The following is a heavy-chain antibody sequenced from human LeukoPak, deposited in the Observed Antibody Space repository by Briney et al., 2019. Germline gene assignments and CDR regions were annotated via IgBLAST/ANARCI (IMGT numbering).Heavy chain of an antibody. Sequence: GGSLRLSCAASGFTFTAHAMHWVRQAPGKGLEYVSTISTSGDTTYYADSVKGRFTISRDNSKNTLYLQMGSLRAEDMAVYYCVRGRGVSSYDAMDVWGRGTTFTVSS. CDR1: GFTFTAHA. J-gene: IGHJ6*02. CDR2: ISTSGDTT. CDR3: VRGRGVSSYDAMDV. V-gene: IGHV3-64*02. D-gene: IGHD2-15*01.